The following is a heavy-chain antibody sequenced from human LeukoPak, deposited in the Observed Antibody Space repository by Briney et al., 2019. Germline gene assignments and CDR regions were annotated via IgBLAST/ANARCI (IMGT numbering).Heavy chain of an antibody. J-gene: IGHJ4*02. D-gene: IGHD3-22*01. V-gene: IGHV1-2*02. Sequence: ASVKVSCKASGYTFTGYYMHWVRQAPGQGLEWMGWINPNSGGTNYAQKFQGRVTMTRDTPISTAYMELSRLRSDDTAVYYCARSGSGWDYFDYWGQGTLVTVSS. CDR2: INPNSGGT. CDR1: GYTFTGYY. CDR3: ARSGSGWDYFDY.